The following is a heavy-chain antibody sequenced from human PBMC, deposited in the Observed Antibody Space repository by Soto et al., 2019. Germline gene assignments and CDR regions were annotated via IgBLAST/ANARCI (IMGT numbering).Heavy chain of an antibody. CDR3: ARENVVVVAATRGAFDI. V-gene: IGHV3-21*01. J-gene: IGHJ3*02. D-gene: IGHD2-15*01. CDR2: ISSSSSYI. Sequence: EVQLVESGGGLVKPGGSLRLSCVASGFTFSSYSMNWVRQAPGKGLEWVSSISSSSSYIYYADSVKGRFTISRDNAKNSLYLQMNSLRAEDTAVYYCARENVVVVAATRGAFDIWGQGTMVTVSS. CDR1: GFTFSSYS.